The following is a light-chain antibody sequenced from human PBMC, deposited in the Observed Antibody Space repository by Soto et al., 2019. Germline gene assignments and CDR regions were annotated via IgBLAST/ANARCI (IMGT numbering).Light chain of an antibody. V-gene: IGKV1-39*01. CDR1: QSIYSS. CDR3: QQSYGAPYT. Sequence: DIQMTQCPSSLSASVGDRVTITCRASQSIYSSLNWYHQKPGKAPKLLIYAASNLQSGVPSRFSGSGSGTDFTLSISSLQPEDFATYYCQQSYGAPYTFGQGPRLEIK. J-gene: IGKJ5*01. CDR2: AAS.